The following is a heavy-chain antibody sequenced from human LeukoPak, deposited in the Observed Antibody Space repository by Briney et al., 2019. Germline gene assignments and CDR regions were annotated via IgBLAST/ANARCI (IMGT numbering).Heavy chain of an antibody. J-gene: IGHJ4*02. CDR1: GYTFTGYY. V-gene: IGHV1-2*02. D-gene: IGHD6-19*01. CDR3: ARGPQWLVQ. Sequence: ASVKVSCKASGYTFTGYYMHLVRQAPGQGLEWMGWINPNTGDTNYAQKFQGRVTMTRDTSISTAYMELSRLRSEDTAVYYCARGPQWLVQWGQGTLVTVSS. CDR2: INPNTGDT.